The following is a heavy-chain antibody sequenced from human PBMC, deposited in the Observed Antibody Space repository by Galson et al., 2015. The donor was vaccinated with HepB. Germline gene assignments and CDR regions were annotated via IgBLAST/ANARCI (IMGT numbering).Heavy chain of an antibody. CDR2: IDSDGSST. CDR1: GFTFSNYW. D-gene: IGHD6-13*01. CDR3: ARGSGAAAGLGNWFDP. J-gene: IGHJ5*02. V-gene: IGHV3-74*01. Sequence: SLRLSCAASGFTFSNYWMHWVRQAPGKGLVWVSRIDSDGSSTSYADSVKGRFTISRDNAKSTLYLQMNSLRAEDTAVYYCARGSGAAAGLGNWFDPWGQGALVTVSS.